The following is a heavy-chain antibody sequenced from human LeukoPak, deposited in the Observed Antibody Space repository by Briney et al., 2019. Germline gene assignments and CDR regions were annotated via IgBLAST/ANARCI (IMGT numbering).Heavy chain of an antibody. CDR2: ISSSGSTI. CDR3: ARGQDYYDSSGYSLVLGY. D-gene: IGHD3-22*01. J-gene: IGHJ4*02. Sequence: GESLRLSCAASVFTFSSYEMNWVRQAPGKGLEWVSYISSSGSTIYYADSVKGRFTISRDNAKNSLYLQMNSLRAEDTAVYYCARGQDYYDSSGYSLVLGYWGQGTLVTVSS. CDR1: VFTFSSYE. V-gene: IGHV3-48*03.